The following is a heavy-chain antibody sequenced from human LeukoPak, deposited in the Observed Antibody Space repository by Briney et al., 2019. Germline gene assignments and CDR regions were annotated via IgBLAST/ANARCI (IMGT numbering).Heavy chain of an antibody. V-gene: IGHV5-51*01. J-gene: IGHJ4*02. CDR3: ARRLVPAVPSDY. Sequence: GGSLRLSCKGSGYTFPTYAIGWVRQIPGKGLEWMGIIYPGDSHIRYSQSVQGQFTISADKSISTAYLQWNSLQASATVMYYCARRLVPAVPSDYWAQGTLVSVSS. CDR1: GYTFPTYA. CDR2: IYPGDSHI. D-gene: IGHD2-2*01.